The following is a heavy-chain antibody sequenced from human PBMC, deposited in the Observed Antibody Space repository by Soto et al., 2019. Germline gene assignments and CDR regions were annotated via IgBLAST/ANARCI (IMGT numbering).Heavy chain of an antibody. CDR2: IIPIFGTA. V-gene: IGHV1-69*13. D-gene: IGHD3-9*01. J-gene: IGHJ6*02. Sequence: SVKVSRKASVGTFSSYAISWVRQAPGQGLGWMGGIIPIFGTANYAQKFQGRVTITADESTSTAYMELSSLRSEDTAVYYCARAGRYFDWLLDYYGMDVWGQGTTVTVSS. CDR3: ARAGRYFDWLLDYYGMDV. CDR1: VGTFSSYA.